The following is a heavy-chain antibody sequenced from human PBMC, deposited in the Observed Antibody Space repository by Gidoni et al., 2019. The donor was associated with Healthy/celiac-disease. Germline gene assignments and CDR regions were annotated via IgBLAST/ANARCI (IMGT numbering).Heavy chain of an antibody. D-gene: IGHD2-2*01. V-gene: IGHV4-34*01. CDR3: ARDRGGCSSTSCYARDWFDP. CDR2: INHSGST. CDR1: GGSFSGSY. J-gene: IGHJ5*02. Sequence: QVQLQQWGAGLLKPSETLSLTCAVYGGSFSGSYLRWIRQPPGKGPEWIGEINHSGSTNYNPPLKSRVTISVDTSKNQFSLKLSSVTAADTAVYYCARDRGGCSSTSCYARDWFDPWGQGTLVTVSS.